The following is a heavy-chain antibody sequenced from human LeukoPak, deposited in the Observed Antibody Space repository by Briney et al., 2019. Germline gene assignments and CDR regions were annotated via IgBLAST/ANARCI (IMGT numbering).Heavy chain of an antibody. CDR3: SIWGSTWGLDY. D-gene: IGHD6-13*01. CDR2: IQEVGSGV. J-gene: IGHJ4*02. V-gene: IGHV3-7*01. CDR1: GFTFNKAW. Sequence: GGSLRLSCEGTGFTFNKAWMTWVRQTPGKGLGWVANIQEVGSGVYYMDSVRGRFAISRDNAKNSLFLQMNSLRPEDTALYYCSIWGSTWGLDYWGQGTPVTVSS.